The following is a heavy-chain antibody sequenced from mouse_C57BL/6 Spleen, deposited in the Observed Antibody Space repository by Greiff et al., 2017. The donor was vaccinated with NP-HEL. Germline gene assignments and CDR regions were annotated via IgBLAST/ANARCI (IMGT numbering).Heavy chain of an antibody. CDR3: AREKITTVVAHYYAMDY. V-gene: IGHV1-53*01. D-gene: IGHD1-1*01. CDR2: INPSNGGT. Sequence: QVHVKQPGTELVKPGASVKLSCKASGYTFTSYWMHWVKQRPGQGLEWIGNINPSNGGTNYNEKFKSKATLTVDKSSSTAYMQLSSLTSEDSAVYYCAREKITTVVAHYYAMDYWGQGTSVTVSS. CDR1: GYTFTSYW. J-gene: IGHJ4*01.